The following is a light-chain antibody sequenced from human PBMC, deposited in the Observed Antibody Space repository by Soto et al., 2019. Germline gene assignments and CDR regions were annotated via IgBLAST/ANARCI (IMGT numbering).Light chain of an antibody. CDR3: RQYGSSPSYT. V-gene: IGKV3-20*01. Sequence: EIVLTQSPGTLSLSPGERATLSCRASQSLSSYLAWYQQKPGQAPRLLIYGASSRATGIPDRFSGSGSGTDFTLTISRLEAEDFAVYYFRQYGSSPSYTFGQGTKLEIK. CDR2: GAS. CDR1: QSLSSY. J-gene: IGKJ2*01.